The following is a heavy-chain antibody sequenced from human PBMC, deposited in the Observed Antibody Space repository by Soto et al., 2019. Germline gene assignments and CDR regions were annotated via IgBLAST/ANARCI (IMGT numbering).Heavy chain of an antibody. Sequence: QVHLVQSGTEVKKPEASVKVSCKTSGYTFTTYGISWVRQAPGQGLEWMGWISTYDGDTRYGQNFQGRVSLTADTSTNTAYMEVTSLTKDDTAVYYCAIQAGNLDVWGQGTTVIVSS. CDR3: AIQAGNLDV. CDR2: ISTYDGDT. CDR1: GYTFTTYG. V-gene: IGHV1-18*01. J-gene: IGHJ6*02. D-gene: IGHD6-19*01.